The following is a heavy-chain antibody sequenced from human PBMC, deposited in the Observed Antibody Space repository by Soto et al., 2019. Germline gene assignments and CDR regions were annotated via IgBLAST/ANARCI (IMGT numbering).Heavy chain of an antibody. CDR3: AKDSGSWESSYYYYYGMDV. V-gene: IGHV3-23*01. Sequence: PGGSLRLSCAASGFTFSSYAMSWVRQAPGKGLEWVSAISGSGGSTYYADSVKGRFTISRDNSKNTLYLQMNSLRAEDTAVYYCAKDSGSWESSYYYYYGMDVWGQGTTVTVSS. CDR2: ISGSGGST. CDR1: GFTFSSYA. D-gene: IGHD6-13*01. J-gene: IGHJ6*02.